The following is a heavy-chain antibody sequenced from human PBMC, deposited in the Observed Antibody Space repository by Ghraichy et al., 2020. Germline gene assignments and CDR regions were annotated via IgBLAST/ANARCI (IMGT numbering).Heavy chain of an antibody. D-gene: IGHD3-22*01. Sequence: GGSLRLSCAASGFTFSDYYMSWIRQAPGKGLEWVSYISSSGSTIYYADSVKGRFTISRDNAKNSLYLQMNSLRAEDTAVYYCASTYYYDSSVVRASDAFDIWGQGTMVTVSS. J-gene: IGHJ3*02. CDR1: GFTFSDYY. V-gene: IGHV3-11*01. CDR2: ISSSGSTI. CDR3: ASTYYYDSSVVRASDAFDI.